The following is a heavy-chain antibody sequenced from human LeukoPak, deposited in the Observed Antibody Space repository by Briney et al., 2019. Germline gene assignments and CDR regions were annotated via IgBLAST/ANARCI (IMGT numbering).Heavy chain of an antibody. D-gene: IGHD3-10*01. CDR1: GFTFDDYA. CDR2: ISWNSGSI. CDR3: AKGNHYYGSGIRGWFDP. V-gene: IGHV3-9*01. Sequence: PGGSLRLSCAASGFTFDDYAMHWVRQAPGKGLEWVSGISWNSGSIGYADSVKGRFTISRDNAKNSLYLQMNSLRAEDTALYYCAKGNHYYGSGIRGWFDPWGQGTLVTVSS. J-gene: IGHJ5*02.